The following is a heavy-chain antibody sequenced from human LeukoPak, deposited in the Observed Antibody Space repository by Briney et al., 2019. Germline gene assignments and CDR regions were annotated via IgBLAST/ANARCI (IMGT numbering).Heavy chain of an antibody. V-gene: IGHV1-46*01. J-gene: IGHJ4*02. CDR1: XXTXXSYG. Sequence: ASVXXSXKXSXXTXXSYGISXVRQAPGQGLEWMGIINPSGGSTSYAQKFQGRVTMTRDMSTSTVYMELSSLRSEDTAVYYCARDPPPSRYSYGQYYFDYWGQGTXVTVSS. D-gene: IGHD5-18*01. CDR3: ARDPPPSRYSYGQYYFDY. CDR2: INPSGGST.